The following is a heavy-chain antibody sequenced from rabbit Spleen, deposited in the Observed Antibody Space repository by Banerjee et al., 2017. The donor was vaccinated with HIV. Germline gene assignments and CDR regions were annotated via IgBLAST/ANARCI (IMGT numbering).Heavy chain of an antibody. D-gene: IGHD1-1*01. CDR2: IYVVGSHDT. CDR1: GFSFSSSW. V-gene: IGHV1S45*01. CDR3: ARDLVGVIGWNFSL. J-gene: IGHJ4*01. Sequence: QQQLEESGGDLVKPEGSLTLTCTASGFSFSSSWVCWVRQAPGKGLEWIACIYVVGSHDTDYASWATGRFTISKTSSTTVTLRMTSLTAADTATYFCARDLVGVIGWNFSLWGPGTLVTVS.